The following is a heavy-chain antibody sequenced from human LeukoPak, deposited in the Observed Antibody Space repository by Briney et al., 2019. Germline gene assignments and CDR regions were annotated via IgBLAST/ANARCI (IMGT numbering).Heavy chain of an antibody. CDR1: GFRFSDYW. CDR2: IKEDESEK. V-gene: IGHV3-7*03. Sequence: GGSLRLSCAASGFRFSDYWMSWVRQAPGKGLEWVANIKEDESEKYYVDSVKGRFTISRDNAKTSVYLQMNSLRAEDTALYYCARGSATYYRYFDYWGQGILVTVSS. D-gene: IGHD3-10*01. CDR3: ARGSATYYRYFDY. J-gene: IGHJ4*02.